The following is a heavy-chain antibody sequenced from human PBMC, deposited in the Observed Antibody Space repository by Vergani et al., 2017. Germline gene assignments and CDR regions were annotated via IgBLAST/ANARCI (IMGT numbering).Heavy chain of an antibody. D-gene: IGHD6-19*01. CDR3: ARHSTVEWLVKLGWIDP. V-gene: IGHV4-38-2*02. J-gene: IGHJ5*02. CDR1: GYSISRGFY. Sequence: QIQLQESGPGLVKPSETLSLTCSVSGYSISRGFYWAWIRQTPEKGLEWIGGMFHTGEASNSPSLQGRVAFSMDTSKNQFSLKPGSVTAADTAVYFCARHSTVEWLVKLGWIDPWGQGVLVTVSS. CDR2: MFHTGEA.